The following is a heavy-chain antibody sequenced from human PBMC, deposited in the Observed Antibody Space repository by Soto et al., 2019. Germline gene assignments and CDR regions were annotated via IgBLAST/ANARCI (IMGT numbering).Heavy chain of an antibody. CDR3: GRGTVYVHFLFPCLDV. D-gene: IGHD3-3*02. V-gene: IGHV4-34*01. Sequence: KASETLSLTCAVYGESLSAYYWTWIRQPPGKGLEWIGEINQSGSTNYNPSLKSRVTMSADTSKKHFSLKVTSVTAADTAVNYVGRGTVYVHFLFPCLDVWGQGTTVTVSS. J-gene: IGHJ6*02. CDR2: INQSGST. CDR1: GESLSAYY.